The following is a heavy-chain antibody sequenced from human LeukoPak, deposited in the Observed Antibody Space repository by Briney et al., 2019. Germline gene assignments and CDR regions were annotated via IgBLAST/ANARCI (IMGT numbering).Heavy chain of an antibody. CDR3: ASDTAIPFDY. J-gene: IGHJ4*02. D-gene: IGHD5-18*01. CDR1: GFTFSSYA. V-gene: IGHV3-23*01. CDR2: SSGGGGST. Sequence: GGSLRLSCAASGFTFSSYAMSWVRQAPGKGLEWVSASSGGGGSTYYADSVQGRFTISRDNSKNTLYLQMNSLRAEDTAVYYCASDTAIPFDYWGQGTLVTVSS.